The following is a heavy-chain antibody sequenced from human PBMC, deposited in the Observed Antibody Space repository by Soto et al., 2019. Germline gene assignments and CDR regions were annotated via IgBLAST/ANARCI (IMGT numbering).Heavy chain of an antibody. CDR2: INAGNGNT. Sequence: ASVKVSCKASGYTFTSYAMHWVRQAPGQRLEWMGWINAGNGNTKYSQKFQGRVTITRDTSTSTAYMELRSLRSDDTAVYYCARALAYSGYDNWFDPWGQGTLVTVSS. CDR1: GYTFTSYA. J-gene: IGHJ5*02. V-gene: IGHV1-3*01. CDR3: ARALAYSGYDNWFDP. D-gene: IGHD5-12*01.